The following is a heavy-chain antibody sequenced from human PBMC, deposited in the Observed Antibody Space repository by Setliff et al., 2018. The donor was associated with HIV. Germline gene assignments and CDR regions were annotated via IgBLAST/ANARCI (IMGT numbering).Heavy chain of an antibody. J-gene: IGHJ6*03. V-gene: IGHV4-4*07. CDR2: IYTSGRT. CDR3: ARDEQLVRGSHYYYYMDV. Sequence: SETLSLTCTVSGGSISSYYWSWIRQPAGKGLEWIGHIYTSGRTNYNPSLKSRVTISVDTSKNQFSLKLSSVTAADTAVYYCARDEQLVRGSHYYYYMDVWGKGTTVTVSS. CDR1: GGSISSYY. D-gene: IGHD6-6*01.